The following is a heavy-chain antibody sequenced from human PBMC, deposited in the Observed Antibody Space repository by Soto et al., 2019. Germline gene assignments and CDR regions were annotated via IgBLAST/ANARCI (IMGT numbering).Heavy chain of an antibody. CDR2: IIPIFGTA. V-gene: IGHV1-69*13. CDR3: ASLNQRAHDFDY. J-gene: IGHJ4*02. D-gene: IGHD3-3*01. CDR1: GGTFSSYA. Sequence: ASVKVSCKASGGTFSSYAISWVRQAPGQGLEWMGGIIPIFGTANYAQKFQGRVTITADESTSTAYMELSSLRSEDTAVYYCASLNQRAHDFDYWGQGTLVTVSS.